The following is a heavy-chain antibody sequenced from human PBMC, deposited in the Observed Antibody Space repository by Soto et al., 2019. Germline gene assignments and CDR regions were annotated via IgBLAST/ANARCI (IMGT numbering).Heavy chain of an antibody. J-gene: IGHJ5*02. V-gene: IGHV4-59*01. CDR1: GGSISSYY. CDR3: ARFGPYYDFWSGHLGHNWFDP. CDR2: IYYSGST. Sequence: SETLSLTCTVSGGSISSYYWSWIRQPPGKGLEWIGYIYYSGSTNYNPSLKSRVTISVDTSKNQFSLKLSSVTAADTAVYYCARFGPYYDFWSGHLGHNWFDPWGQGTLVTVSS. D-gene: IGHD3-3*01.